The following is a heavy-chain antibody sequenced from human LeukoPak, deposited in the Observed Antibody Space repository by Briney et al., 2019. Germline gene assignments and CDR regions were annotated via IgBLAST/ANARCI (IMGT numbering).Heavy chain of an antibody. CDR1: GFTFSSYA. CDR2: ISGSGTTT. J-gene: IGHJ4*02. D-gene: IGHD2-2*03. V-gene: IGHV3-23*01. CDR3: AKDGYCSSTSCYWSY. Sequence: GGSLRLSCAASGFTFSSYAMSWVRQAPGKGLDWVSAISGSGTTTYTADSVKGRFTISRDSSKNTLFLQMYSLRAEDTAVYYCAKDGYCSSTSCYWSYWGQGTLVTVSS.